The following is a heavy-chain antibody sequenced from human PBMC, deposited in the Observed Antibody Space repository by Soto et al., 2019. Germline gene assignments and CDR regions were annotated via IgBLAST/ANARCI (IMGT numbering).Heavy chain of an antibody. CDR1: GVAFSGYH. J-gene: IGHJ3*02. CDR3: AREHGDAFDI. V-gene: IGHV4-34*01. CDR2: INHSGST. Sequence: SENLSLTGAVYGVAFSGYHWSWIRQPPGKGLEWIGEINHSGSTNYNPSLKSRVTISVDTSKNQFFLKLSSVTAADTAVYYCAREHGDAFDIWGQGTMVT.